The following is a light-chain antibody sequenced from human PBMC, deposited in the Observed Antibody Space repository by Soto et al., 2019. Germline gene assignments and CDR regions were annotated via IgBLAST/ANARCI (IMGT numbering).Light chain of an antibody. CDR3: QKYNSAVFT. CDR2: GAS. Sequence: EIVLTQSPGTLSLSPGERATLSCRASQSVSSSYLAWYQQKPGQAPRLLIYGASSRATGIPDRFSGSGSGTDFTLTISRLEPEDFATYYCQKYNSAVFTFGPGTKVDIK. J-gene: IGKJ3*01. V-gene: IGKV3-20*01. CDR1: QSVSSSY.